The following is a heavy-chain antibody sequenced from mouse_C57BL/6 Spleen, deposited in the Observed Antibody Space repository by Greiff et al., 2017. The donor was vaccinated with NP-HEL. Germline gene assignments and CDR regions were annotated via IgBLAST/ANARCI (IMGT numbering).Heavy chain of an antibody. CDR1: GFTFSSYA. D-gene: IGHD2-5*01. CDR2: ISSGGDYI. V-gene: IGHV5-9-1*02. J-gene: IGHJ2*01. CDR3: TRASYYSNSLDY. Sequence: DVMLVESGEGLVKPGGSLKLSCAASGFTFSSYAMSWVRQTPEKRLEWVAYISSGGDYIYYADTVKGRFTISRDNARNTLYLQMSSLKSEDTAMYYCTRASYYSNSLDYWGQGTTLTVSS.